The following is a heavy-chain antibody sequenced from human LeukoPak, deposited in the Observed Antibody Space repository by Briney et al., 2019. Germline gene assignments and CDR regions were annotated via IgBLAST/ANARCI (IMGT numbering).Heavy chain of an antibody. CDR1: GLTFSTYA. CDR3: VANMYNYMDV. V-gene: IGHV3-23*01. D-gene: IGHD2-2*01. CDR2: ISGNGETT. Sequence: PGGSLRLSSAVSGLTFSTYAMSWVRQALGRGLEWVSSISGNGETTYYADSVKGRFTISRDNSKKTAFLQMNSLTAEDTAVYYAVANMYNYMDVWGKGTTVTVSS. J-gene: IGHJ6*03.